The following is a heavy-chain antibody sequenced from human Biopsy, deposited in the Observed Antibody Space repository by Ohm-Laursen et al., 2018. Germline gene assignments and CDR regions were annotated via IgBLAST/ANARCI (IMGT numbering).Heavy chain of an antibody. D-gene: IGHD3-10*01. Sequence: LSLTCAASGFTFGDYYMSWIRQAPGKGLEWLSYISGSGVAKMYADSVKGRFTVSRDNAKNSLYLEMNNLTVEDTAVYYCATDGAGSYNENWGQGTLVSVSS. CDR1: GFTFGDYY. CDR2: ISGSGVAK. CDR3: ATDGAGSYNEN. J-gene: IGHJ4*02. V-gene: IGHV3-11*01.